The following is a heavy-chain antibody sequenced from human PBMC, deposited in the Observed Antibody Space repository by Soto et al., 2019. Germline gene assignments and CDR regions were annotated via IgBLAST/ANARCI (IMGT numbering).Heavy chain of an antibody. Sequence: EVQLVESGGGLVQPGGSLRLSCAASGFTFSNAWMNWVRQAPGKGLEWVGRIKGKTDGGTTDYAAPVKGRFTISRDDSEHTLKLQMNSLKTEDTAVYYCTTDLTTSGRNVLVPAAMNWGQGTLVTVSS. V-gene: IGHV3-15*07. CDR1: GFTFSNAW. D-gene: IGHD2-2*01. CDR3: TTDLTTSGRNVLVPAAMN. CDR2: IKGKTDGGTT. J-gene: IGHJ4*02.